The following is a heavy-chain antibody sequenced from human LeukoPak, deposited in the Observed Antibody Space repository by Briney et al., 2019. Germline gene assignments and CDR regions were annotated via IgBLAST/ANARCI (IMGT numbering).Heavy chain of an antibody. J-gene: IGHJ4*02. Sequence: ASVKVSCKASGGTFSSYAISWVRQAPGHGLEWMGGIIPIFGTANYAQKFRGRVTITADESTSTAYMELSSLRSEDTAVYYCARSAYYYDSSGDTFDYWGQGTLVTVSS. CDR3: ARSAYYYDSSGDTFDY. CDR1: GGTFSSYA. D-gene: IGHD3-22*01. V-gene: IGHV1-69*13. CDR2: IIPIFGTA.